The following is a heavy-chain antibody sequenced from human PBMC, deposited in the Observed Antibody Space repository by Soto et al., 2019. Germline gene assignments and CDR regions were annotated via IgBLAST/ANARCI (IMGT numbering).Heavy chain of an antibody. CDR3: AINGLPHNGFAP. V-gene: IGHV3-30-3*01. J-gene: IGHJ5*02. D-gene: IGHD2-15*01. CDR1: GFTFSSYA. Sequence: QVQLVESGGGVVQPGRSLRLSCAASGFTFSSYAMHWVRQAPGKGLEWVAVISYDGSNKYYAYSVKGRFTISRDNSKNTLYLQMNSLRAEDTAVYYCAINGLPHNGFAPWVQGTLVTVSS. CDR2: ISYDGSNK.